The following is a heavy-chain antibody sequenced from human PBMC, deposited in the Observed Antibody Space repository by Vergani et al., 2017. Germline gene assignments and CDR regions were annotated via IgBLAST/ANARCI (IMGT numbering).Heavy chain of an antibody. D-gene: IGHD3-10*01. CDR1: EFPFSSYA. J-gene: IGHJ4*02. CDR3: AKCLPAVRGSGSYYRY. Sequence: EVRLLKSGGGLVQPGGSLRLSCAASEFPFSSYAMSWVRQAPGKGLEWVSAIRGSGGSPYYADTVKGRFTIARDNSKNTLYLQMNSLRAEDTAVYYCAKCLPAVRGSGSYYRYWGQGTLVTGAS. V-gene: IGHV3-23*01. CDR2: IRGSGGSP.